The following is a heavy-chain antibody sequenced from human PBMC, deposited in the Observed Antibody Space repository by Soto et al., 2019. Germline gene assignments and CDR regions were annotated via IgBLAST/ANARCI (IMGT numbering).Heavy chain of an antibody. CDR2: IYYSGST. Sequence: QVQLQESGPGLVKPSETLSLTCTVSGGSISSYYWSWIRQPPGKGLEWIGYIYYSGSTNYNPSLKSRVTISVDTSKNQFSLKLSSVTAADTAVYYCALRGGLGAFDIWGQGTMVTVSS. CDR3: ALRGGLGAFDI. J-gene: IGHJ3*02. V-gene: IGHV4-59*01. D-gene: IGHD3-3*01. CDR1: GGSISSYY.